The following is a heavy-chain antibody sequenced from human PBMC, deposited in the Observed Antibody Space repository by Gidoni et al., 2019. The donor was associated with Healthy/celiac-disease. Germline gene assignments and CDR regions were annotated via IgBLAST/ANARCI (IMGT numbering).Heavy chain of an antibody. V-gene: IGHV2-26*01. CDR2: IFSNDEK. J-gene: IGHJ5*02. CDR3: ARPRGIDEWTYYDILTGYYNVHRNWFDP. D-gene: IGHD3-9*01. Sequence: QVTLKESGPVLVKPTETLTLTCTVSGFSLSNARMGVSWIRQPPGKALEWLAHIFSNDEKSYSTSLKSRLTISKDTSKSQVVLTMTNMDPVDTATYYCARPRGIDEWTYYDILTGYYNVHRNWFDPWGQGTLVTVSS. CDR1: GFSLSNARMG.